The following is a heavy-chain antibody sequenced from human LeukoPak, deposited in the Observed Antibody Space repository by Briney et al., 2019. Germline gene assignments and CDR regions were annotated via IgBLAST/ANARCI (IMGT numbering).Heavy chain of an antibody. J-gene: IGHJ4*02. V-gene: IGHV1-2*02. CDR1: GYTFSAYY. Sequence: GASVKVSCQASGYTFSAYYVHWVRQAPGQGLEWMGWINPNSGGTNYGQKFQGRVTMTRDTSITTAYMELSRLTSDDTAVYYCARDLEYYFDYWGQGTLVTVSS. D-gene: IGHD3-3*01. CDR2: INPNSGGT. CDR3: ARDLEYYFDY.